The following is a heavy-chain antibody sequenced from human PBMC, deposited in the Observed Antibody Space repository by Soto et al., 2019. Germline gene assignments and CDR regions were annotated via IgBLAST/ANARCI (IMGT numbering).Heavy chain of an antibody. CDR1: GGSFSGYY. J-gene: IGHJ3*02. CDR2: INHSGST. Sequence: SDTLSLTCAVYGGSFSGYYWIWIRQPPGKGLEWIGEINHSGSTNYNPSLKSRVTISVDTSKNQFSLKLSSVTAADTAVYYCARGGSTSCYRCVAFDIWGQGRMVTVSS. V-gene: IGHV4-34*01. CDR3: ARGGSTSCYRCVAFDI. D-gene: IGHD2-2*01.